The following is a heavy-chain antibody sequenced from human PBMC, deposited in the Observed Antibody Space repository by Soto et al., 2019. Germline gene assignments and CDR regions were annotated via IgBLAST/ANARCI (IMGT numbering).Heavy chain of an antibody. J-gene: IGHJ3*02. CDR2: IKKDGTEK. Sequence: AGGSLRLSCAASGFTFSRYWMNWVLQAPGKGLEWVANIKKDGTEKNYVDSVKGRFTISRDNARKSLYLQMDSLRAEDTAVYFCARGDTPMITGMDSFDIWGQGTMVTVSS. D-gene: IGHD5-18*01. CDR3: ARGDTPMITGMDSFDI. CDR1: GFTFSRYW. V-gene: IGHV3-7*01.